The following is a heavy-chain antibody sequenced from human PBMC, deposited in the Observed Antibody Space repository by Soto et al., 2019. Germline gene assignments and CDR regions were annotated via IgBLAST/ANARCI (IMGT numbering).Heavy chain of an antibody. CDR3: ARAASYASSYYFDF. D-gene: IGHD6-6*01. CDR1: GGSVSSGSYY. V-gene: IGHV4-61*01. Sequence: SETLSLTCTVSGGSVSSGSYYWSWIRQPPGKGLEWIGFIYYSGSTSYYPSFKSRVTISSDTSRNQFSLKLSSVTAADTAVYYCARAASYASSYYFDFWGQEPWSPSPQ. CDR2: IYYSGST. J-gene: IGHJ4*01.